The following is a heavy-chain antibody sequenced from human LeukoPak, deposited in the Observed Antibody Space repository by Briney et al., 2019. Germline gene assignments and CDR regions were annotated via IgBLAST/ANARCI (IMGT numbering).Heavy chain of an antibody. J-gene: IGHJ4*02. CDR1: GGSIISGSNY. CDR3: TREENYGDLPRTVILDY. V-gene: IGHV4-39*07. Sequence: PSETLSLTCTVSGGSIISGSNYWGWIRQAPGTGLEWIGSIYYSGTTYYNPSLKSRVTMSIDTSKNQFSLNLISQTAADTAVYFCTREENYGDLPRTVILDYWGQGVLVTVSS. CDR2: IYYSGTT. D-gene: IGHD4-17*01.